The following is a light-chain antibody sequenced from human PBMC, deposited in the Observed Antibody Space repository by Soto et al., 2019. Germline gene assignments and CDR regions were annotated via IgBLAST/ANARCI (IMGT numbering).Light chain of an antibody. J-gene: IGKJ4*01. Sequence: PGERATLSCRASQSVSSSYLAWYQQKPGQAPRLLISGASSRATGIPDRFSGSGSGTDFTLTISRLEPEDFAVYYCQQYGSSPLLTFGGGTKVDIK. CDR1: QSVSSSY. V-gene: IGKV3-20*01. CDR3: QQYGSSPLLT. CDR2: GAS.